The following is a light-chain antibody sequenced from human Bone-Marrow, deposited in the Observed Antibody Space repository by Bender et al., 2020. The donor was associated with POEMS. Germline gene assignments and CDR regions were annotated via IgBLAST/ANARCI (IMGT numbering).Light chain of an antibody. CDR3: CSRSVSVSWI. CDR1: SSDVGSYDH. CDR2: EVT. V-gene: IGLV2-23*02. J-gene: IGLJ1*01. Sequence: QSALTQPASVSASPGQSITISCTGTSSDVGSYDHVSWYRQHPGSAPKMVISEVTKRPSGISSRFSGSKSGNTASLTISGLKAEDEADYYCCSRSVSVSWICGTGTKVTVL.